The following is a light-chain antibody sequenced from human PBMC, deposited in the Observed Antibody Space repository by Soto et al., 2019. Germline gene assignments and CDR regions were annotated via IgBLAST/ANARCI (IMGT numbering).Light chain of an antibody. CDR3: QHYNDYSRT. CDR1: QSISSW. V-gene: IGKV1-5*03. Sequence: DIQMTQSPSTLSASIGDRVTITCRASQSISSWLAWYQQKPGKAPKLLIYMASNLQSGVPSRFSGSGSGTEFTLTISSLQPDYFATDDSQHYNDYSRTFGQGTKVEIK. J-gene: IGKJ1*01. CDR2: MAS.